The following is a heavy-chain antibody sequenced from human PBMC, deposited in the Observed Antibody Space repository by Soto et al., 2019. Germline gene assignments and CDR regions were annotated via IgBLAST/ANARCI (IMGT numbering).Heavy chain of an antibody. J-gene: IGHJ5*02. D-gene: IGHD3-16*01. CDR2: ISYSGDT. Sequence: QVQLQESGPGLVKPSQTLSLTCTVSGGPNRSGGYYWSWIRQHPGKGLEGIGSISYSGDTYYTPSLKSRVTISIDTSKNQFSPKLSSVTAADTAMYYCGRGRTYYAPWGRGTLVIVSS. CDR3: GRGRTYYAP. CDR1: GGPNRSGGYY. V-gene: IGHV4-31*03.